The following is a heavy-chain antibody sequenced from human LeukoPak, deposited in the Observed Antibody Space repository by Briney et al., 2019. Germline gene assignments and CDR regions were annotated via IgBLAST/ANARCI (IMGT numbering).Heavy chain of an antibody. CDR2: MNPNSGNT. Sequence: ASVKVSCKASGYTFTSYDINWVRQATGQGLEWMGWMNPNSGNTGYAQRFQGRVTMTRDTSTSTVYMELSSLRSEDTAVYYCAREYSGMAPDYWGQGTLVTVSS. CDR1: GYTFTSYD. D-gene: IGHD3-10*01. V-gene: IGHV1-8*01. CDR3: AREYSGMAPDY. J-gene: IGHJ4*02.